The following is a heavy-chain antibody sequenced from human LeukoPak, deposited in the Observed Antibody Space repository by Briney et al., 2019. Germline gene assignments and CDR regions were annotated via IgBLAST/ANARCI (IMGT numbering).Heavy chain of an antibody. Sequence: GASVKVSCKASGGTFSSYAISWVRQAPGQGLEWMGRIIPIFGTANYAQKFQGRVTITTDESTSTAYMELSSLRSEDTAVYYCARDRRGYSYGQTNDAFDIWGQGTMVTVSS. V-gene: IGHV1-69*05. CDR2: IIPIFGTA. CDR3: ARDRRGYSYGQTNDAFDI. J-gene: IGHJ3*02. CDR1: GGTFSSYA. D-gene: IGHD5-18*01.